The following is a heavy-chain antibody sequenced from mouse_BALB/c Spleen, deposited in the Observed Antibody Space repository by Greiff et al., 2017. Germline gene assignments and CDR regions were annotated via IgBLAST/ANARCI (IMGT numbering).Heavy chain of an antibody. Sequence: EVKLVESGGGLVKPGGSLKLSCAASGFTFSSYAMSWVRQSPEKWLEWVAEISSGGSYTYYPDTVTGRFTISRDNAKNTLYLEMSSLRSEHTAMYYCARGHYDKRAWFAYWGQGTLVTVSA. D-gene: IGHD2-4*01. CDR2: ISSGGSYT. V-gene: IGHV5-9-4*01. CDR3: ARGHYDKRAWFAY. J-gene: IGHJ3*01. CDR1: GFTFSSYA.